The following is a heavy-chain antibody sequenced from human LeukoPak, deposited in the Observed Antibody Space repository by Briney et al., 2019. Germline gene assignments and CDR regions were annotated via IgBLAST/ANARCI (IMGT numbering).Heavy chain of an antibody. CDR2: INHSGST. V-gene: IGHV4-34*01. CDR1: GGSFSGYY. Sequence: SETLSLTCAAYGGSFSGYYWSWIRQPPGKGLEWIGEINHSGSTNYNPSLKSRVTISVDTSKNQFSLKLSSVTAADTAVYYCASFPEYSSSSAIDYWGQGTLVTVSS. CDR3: ASFPEYSSSSAIDY. D-gene: IGHD6-6*01. J-gene: IGHJ4*02.